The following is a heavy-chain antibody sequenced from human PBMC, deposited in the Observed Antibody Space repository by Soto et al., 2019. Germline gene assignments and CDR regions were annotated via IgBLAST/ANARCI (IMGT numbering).Heavy chain of an antibody. CDR1: GFTFSSYA. Sequence: EVQLLESGGGLVQPGGSLRLSCAASGFTFSSYAMSWVRQAPGKGLEWVSAISGSGGSTYYADSVKGRFTISRDNSKNTLYLQMNSLRAEDTAVYYCAKVVDYYYDSSGYLDYWGQGTLVTVSS. V-gene: IGHV3-23*01. D-gene: IGHD3-22*01. CDR2: ISGSGGST. CDR3: AKVVDYYYDSSGYLDY. J-gene: IGHJ4*02.